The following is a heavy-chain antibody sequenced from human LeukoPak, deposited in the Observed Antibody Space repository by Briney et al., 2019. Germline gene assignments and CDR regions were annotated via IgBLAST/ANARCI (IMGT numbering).Heavy chain of an antibody. CDR3: AKDPRRYSRTGGYFDY. CDR1: GFTFINHE. CDR2: ISGSGSGI. D-gene: IGHD6-13*01. Sequence: GGSLRLSCAASGFTFINHEMNWVRQAPGKGLEWVSYISGSGSGIYYADSVKGRFTISRDNARNSLYLQMNSLRVEDTAVYYCAKDPRRYSRTGGYFDYWGQGTLVTVSS. V-gene: IGHV3-48*03. J-gene: IGHJ4*02.